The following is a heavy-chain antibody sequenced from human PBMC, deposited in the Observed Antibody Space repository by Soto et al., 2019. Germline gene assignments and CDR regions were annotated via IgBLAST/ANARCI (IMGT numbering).Heavy chain of an antibody. V-gene: IGHV4-39*01. CDR3: ARQTYSSTWYYFDS. J-gene: IGHJ4*02. D-gene: IGHD6-13*01. CDR2: IYYSGST. CDR1: YGSISSSRDY. Sequence: PSETLSLTCTVSYGSISSSRDYWGRIRQPPGKGLEWVGSIYYSGSTYYNPSLKSRVTTSVDTSKNQFSLTLSSVTAADTAMYYCARQTYSSTWYYFDSWGQGTLVTVSS.